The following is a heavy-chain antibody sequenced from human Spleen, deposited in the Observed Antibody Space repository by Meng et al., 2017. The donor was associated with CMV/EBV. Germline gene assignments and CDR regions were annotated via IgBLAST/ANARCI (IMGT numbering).Heavy chain of an antibody. CDR3: ARDEYEWEQLYAFDI. Sequence: GSLRLSCAASGFTFSSYAMHWVRQAPGKGLEWVAVISYDGSNKYYADSVKGRFTISRDNSKNTLYLQMNSLRAEDTAVYYCARDEYEWEQLYAFDIWGQGTMVTVSS. V-gene: IGHV3-30-3*01. CDR2: ISYDGSNK. J-gene: IGHJ3*02. CDR1: GFTFSSYA. D-gene: IGHD1-26*01.